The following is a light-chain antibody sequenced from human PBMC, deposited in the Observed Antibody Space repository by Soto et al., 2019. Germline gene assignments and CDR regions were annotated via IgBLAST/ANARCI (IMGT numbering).Light chain of an antibody. V-gene: IGKV3-20*01. CDR2: ATS. J-gene: IGKJ1*01. CDR3: HQFGYSPRT. CDR1: QTVNSDY. Sequence: PGETATLSCRARQTVNSDYLAWFQQRPGQAPRLLIFATSRRATDIPDRFSGSGSGTDFTLAIRRLEPEDFVVYYCHQFGYSPRTFGQGTKVE.